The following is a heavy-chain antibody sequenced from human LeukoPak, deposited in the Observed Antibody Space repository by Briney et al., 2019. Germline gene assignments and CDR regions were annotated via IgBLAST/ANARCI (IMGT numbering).Heavy chain of an antibody. Sequence: PSETLSLTCTVSGGSISSSSYYWGWIRQPPGKGLEWIGSSYYSGSTYYNPSLKSRVTISVDTSKNQFSLKLSSVTAADTAVYYCARHGVDGGLWFGELRGNNWFDPWGQGTLVTVSS. CDR3: ARHGVDGGLWFGELRGNNWFDP. D-gene: IGHD3-10*01. J-gene: IGHJ5*02. V-gene: IGHV4-39*01. CDR1: GGSISSSSYY. CDR2: SYYSGST.